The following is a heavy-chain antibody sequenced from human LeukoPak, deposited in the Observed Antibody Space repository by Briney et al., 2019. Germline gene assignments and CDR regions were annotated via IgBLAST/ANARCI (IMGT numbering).Heavy chain of an antibody. J-gene: IGHJ6*02. D-gene: IGHD5-24*01. Sequence: SETLSLTCTVSGGSISSGGYYRSWIRQHPGKGLEWIGYIYYSGSTYYNPSLKSRVTISVDSSKNQFSLKLSSVTAADTAVYYCARDFYVGDGYNSGYYYYGIDVWGLGTTVTVSS. V-gene: IGHV4-31*03. CDR1: GGSISSGGYY. CDR3: ARDFYVGDGYNSGYYYYGIDV. CDR2: IYYSGST.